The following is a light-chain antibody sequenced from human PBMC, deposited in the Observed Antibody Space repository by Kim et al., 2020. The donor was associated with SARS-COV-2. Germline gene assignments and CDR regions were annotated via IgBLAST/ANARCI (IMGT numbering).Light chain of an antibody. Sequence: QSALTQPASVSGSPGQSITISCTGTSNDVGGYNYVSWYQQHPGKAPKLMIYDVSKRPSGVSNRFSGSKSGNTASLTISGLQAEDEADYYCSSYRSSSPRVFGGGTQLTVL. CDR1: SNDVGGYNY. CDR2: DVS. J-gene: IGLJ3*02. CDR3: SSYRSSSPRV. V-gene: IGLV2-14*01.